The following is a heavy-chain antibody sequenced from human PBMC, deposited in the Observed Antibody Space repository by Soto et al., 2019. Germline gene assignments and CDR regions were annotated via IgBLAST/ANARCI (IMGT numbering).Heavy chain of an antibody. J-gene: IGHJ3*02. D-gene: IGHD5-18*01. CDR1: GGTFSSYA. V-gene: IGHV1-69*13. CDR2: IIPIFGTA. CDR3: ASLAGPGHTAMEGGDAFDI. Sequence: GASVKVSCKASGGTFSSYAISWVRQAPGQGLEWMGGIIPIFGTANYAQKFQGRVTITADESTSTAYMELSSLRSEDTAVYYCASLAGPGHTAMEGGDAFDIWGQGTMVTVSS.